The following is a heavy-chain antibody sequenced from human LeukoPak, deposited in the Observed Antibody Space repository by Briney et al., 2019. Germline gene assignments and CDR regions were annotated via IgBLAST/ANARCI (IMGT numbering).Heavy chain of an antibody. Sequence: ASVKASCKASGYTFTGYYMHWVRQAPGQGLEWMGWINPNSGGTNYAQKFQGRVTMTRDTSNSTAYMELSRLRSDDTAVYYCARVRFLEWFFDAFDIWGQGTMVTVSS. CDR1: GYTFTGYY. CDR2: INPNSGGT. D-gene: IGHD3-3*01. J-gene: IGHJ3*02. V-gene: IGHV1-2*02. CDR3: ARVRFLEWFFDAFDI.